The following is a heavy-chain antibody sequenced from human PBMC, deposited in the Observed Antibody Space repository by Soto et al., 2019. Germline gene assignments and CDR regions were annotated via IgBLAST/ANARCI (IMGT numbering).Heavy chain of an antibody. CDR2: ISSSGSTI. D-gene: IGHD5-12*01. Sequence: PGGSLRLSCAASGFTFSRYEMNWVRQAPGKGLEWVSYISSSGSTIYYADSVKGRFTISRDNAKNSLYLQMNSLRAEDTAVYYCARGMATITPYYYYGMDVWGQGTTVTVSS. V-gene: IGHV3-48*03. CDR1: GFTFSRYE. J-gene: IGHJ6*02. CDR3: ARGMATITPYYYYGMDV.